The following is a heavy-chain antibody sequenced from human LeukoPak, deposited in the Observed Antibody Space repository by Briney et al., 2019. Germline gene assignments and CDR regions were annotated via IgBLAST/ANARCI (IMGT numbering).Heavy chain of an antibody. Sequence: GGSLRLSCAASGFTFSSYAMSWVRQAPRKGLEWVSAISGSGGSTYYADSVKGRFTISRDNSKNTLYLQMNSLRAEDTAVYYCAKDSSSAPENWFDPWGQGTLVTVSS. CDR3: AKDSSSAPENWFDP. CDR1: GFTFSSYA. V-gene: IGHV3-23*01. J-gene: IGHJ5*02. CDR2: ISGSGGST. D-gene: IGHD6-6*01.